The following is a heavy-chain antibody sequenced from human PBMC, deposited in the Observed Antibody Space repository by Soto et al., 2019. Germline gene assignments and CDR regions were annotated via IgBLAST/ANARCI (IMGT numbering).Heavy chain of an antibody. CDR1: GSRFSNYV. Sequence: QVQLVQSGAEVQTPGSSLKVSCKVSGSRFSNYVISWVRQAPGHGLEWLGRIIPIFNSTKYAQSFQGRVTITAAKSTSTASLELSSLRSDDTAVYYCAREGRGKKAGYNGLVSLGYWGQGTLVTVSS. J-gene: IGHJ4*02. CDR2: IIPIFNST. D-gene: IGHD2-2*02. V-gene: IGHV1-69*06. CDR3: AREGRGKKAGYNGLVSLGY.